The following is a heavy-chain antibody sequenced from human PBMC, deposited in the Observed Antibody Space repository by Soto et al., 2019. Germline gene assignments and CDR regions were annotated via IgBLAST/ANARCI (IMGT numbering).Heavy chain of an antibody. J-gene: IGHJ4*02. D-gene: IGHD3-10*01. V-gene: IGHV3-30*03. CDR3: VGGQYYFDY. Sequence: QVQLVESGGGVVQPGRSLRLSCAASGFPFTTYGMHWVREGPGKGLEWVAVISYDGSNRYYADSVKGRFTISRDNSKNTLYLQMNDLRPEDTALYDCVGGQYYFDYRGQGTRVTVSS. CDR1: GFPFTTYG. CDR2: ISYDGSNR.